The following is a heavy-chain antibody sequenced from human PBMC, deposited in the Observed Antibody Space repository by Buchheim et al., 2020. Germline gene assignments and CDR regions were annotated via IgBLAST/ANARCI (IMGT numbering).Heavy chain of an antibody. D-gene: IGHD2-15*01. Sequence: QVQLQQWGAGLLKPSETLSLTCAVYGGSFSGYYWSWIRQPPGKGLEWIGEINHSGSTDYNPSLKSRVTISVDTSKNQFSLKLSSVTAADTAVYYCARGDIGSYYFDYWGQGTL. CDR1: GGSFSGYY. CDR2: INHSGST. CDR3: ARGDIGSYYFDY. J-gene: IGHJ4*02. V-gene: IGHV4-34*01.